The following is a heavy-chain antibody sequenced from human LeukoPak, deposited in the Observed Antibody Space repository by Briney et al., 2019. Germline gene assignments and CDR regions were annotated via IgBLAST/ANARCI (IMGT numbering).Heavy chain of an antibody. CDR1: GYSISSGYY. D-gene: IGHD2-15*01. Sequence: SETLSLTCTVSGYSISSGYYCSWVRQPPGKGLEWIGNIYHSGSTYYNPSLKSRLTISVDTSKNQFSLKLSSVTAADTAVYYCASDGGAFKDFDYWGQGALVTVSS. J-gene: IGHJ4*02. CDR2: IYHSGST. V-gene: IGHV4-38-2*02. CDR3: ASDGGAFKDFDY.